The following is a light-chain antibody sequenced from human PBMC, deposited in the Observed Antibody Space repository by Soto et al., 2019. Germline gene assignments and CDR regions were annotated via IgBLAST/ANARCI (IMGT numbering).Light chain of an antibody. Sequence: EIVLTQSPATLSLSPGERATLSCRASQDINTYLAWYQQKPGQAPRLLIYDASNRAKGIPARFSGSGPGTDFTLTISSLEPEDFAVYYCQHYANWPLTFGGGTRVESK. CDR3: QHYANWPLT. CDR2: DAS. J-gene: IGKJ4*01. CDR1: QDINTY. V-gene: IGKV3D-11*01.